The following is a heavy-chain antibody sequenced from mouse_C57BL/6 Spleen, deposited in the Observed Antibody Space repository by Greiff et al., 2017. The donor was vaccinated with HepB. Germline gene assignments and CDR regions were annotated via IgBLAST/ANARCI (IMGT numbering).Heavy chain of an antibody. CDR1: GYTFTSYW. J-gene: IGHJ2*01. Sequence: QVQLQQPGAELVKPGASVKLSCKASGYTFTSYWMPWVKQRPGQGLEWIGMINPNSGSTNYNEKFKSKATLTVDKSSSTAYMQLSSLTSEDSAVYYCAKLRDYFDYWGQGTTLTVSS. CDR2: INPNSGST. CDR3: AKLRDYFDY. V-gene: IGHV1-64*01. D-gene: IGHD4-1*01.